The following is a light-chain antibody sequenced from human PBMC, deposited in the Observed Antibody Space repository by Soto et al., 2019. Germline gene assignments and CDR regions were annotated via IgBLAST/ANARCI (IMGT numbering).Light chain of an antibody. V-gene: IGKV2-30*01. CDR1: QSLVYSDGNTY. Sequence: VVMTQSPLSLPVTLGQPASISCRSSQSLVYSDGNTYLTWFQQRPGQSPRRLIYRVSNRDSGVPDRFSGSGSGTDFTLKISRVEAEDVGVYYCMQGTHWPWTFGQGTKVEIK. CDR2: RVS. CDR3: MQGTHWPWT. J-gene: IGKJ1*01.